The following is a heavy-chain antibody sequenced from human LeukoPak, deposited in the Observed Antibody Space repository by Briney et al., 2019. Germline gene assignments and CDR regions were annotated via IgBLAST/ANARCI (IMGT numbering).Heavy chain of an antibody. CDR3: ARDAEAYVWGSPVTRANWFDP. CDR2: ISSSSSYI. CDR1: GFTFSSYS. V-gene: IGHV3-21*04. Sequence: GGSLRLSCAASGFTFSSYSMNWVRQAPGKGLEWVSSISSSSSYIYYADSVKGRFTISRDNAKNSLYLQMNSLRSEDTAVYYCARDAEAYVWGSPVTRANWFDPWGQGTLVTVSS. D-gene: IGHD3-16*01. J-gene: IGHJ5*02.